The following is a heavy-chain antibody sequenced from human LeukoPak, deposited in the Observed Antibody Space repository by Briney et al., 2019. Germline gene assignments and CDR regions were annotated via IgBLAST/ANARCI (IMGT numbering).Heavy chain of an antibody. CDR3: ARFGGFYFDH. CDR2: IYHNANS. D-gene: IGHD2-15*01. J-gene: IGHJ4*02. Sequence: SETLSLTCTVSGASISSVTWWSWVRHSPGKGLEYIGVIYHNANSKFNPALQSRVTMAVDKSQNQFFLTLTSLPAADTAGYYCARFGGFYFDHWGLGKMVIVSS. CDR1: GASISSVTW. V-gene: IGHV4-4*02.